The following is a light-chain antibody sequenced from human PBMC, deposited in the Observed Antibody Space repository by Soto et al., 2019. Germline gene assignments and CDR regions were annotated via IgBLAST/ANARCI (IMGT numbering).Light chain of an antibody. CDR1: QGISSY. Sequence: DIQLTQSPSFLSASVGDRVTITCRASQGISSYLAWYQQKPGKAPKLLIYAASTLQSGVPSRFSGSGSGTEFTLTISSLQPEDFATHYCQQLNSYPPGITFGQGTRLEIK. J-gene: IGKJ5*01. CDR3: QQLNSYPPGIT. CDR2: AAS. V-gene: IGKV1-9*01.